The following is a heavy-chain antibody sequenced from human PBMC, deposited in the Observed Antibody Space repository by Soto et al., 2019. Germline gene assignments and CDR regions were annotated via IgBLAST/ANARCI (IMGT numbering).Heavy chain of an antibody. D-gene: IGHD6-25*01. CDR2: ISGTGGTT. CDR3: AKFFVETGGSSGWPWSFHF. CDR1: GFTFSSYA. J-gene: IGHJ4*01. Sequence: EVQLLESGGGLVQPGESLRLSCAASGFTFSSYAMSWVRQAPGKGLEWVSAISGTGGTTYYADSVKGRFTISRDNSRNTLHLQMNSLRAEDTAIYYCAKFFVETGGSSGWPWSFHFWGHGTLVTVSS. V-gene: IGHV3-23*01.